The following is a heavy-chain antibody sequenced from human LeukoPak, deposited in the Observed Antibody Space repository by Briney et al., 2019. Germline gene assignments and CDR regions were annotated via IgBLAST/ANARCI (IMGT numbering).Heavy chain of an antibody. Sequence: ASVKVSCKASGYTFTSYGISWVRQAPGQGLEWMGWISAYNGNTNYAQKLQGRVTMTTDTSTSTAYMELRSLRSDDTAVYYCARAAHSYTAMVTGCSRFDYWGQGTLVTVSS. CDR3: ARAAHSYTAMVTGCSRFDY. D-gene: IGHD5-18*01. J-gene: IGHJ4*02. CDR1: GYTFTSYG. V-gene: IGHV1-18*01. CDR2: ISAYNGNT.